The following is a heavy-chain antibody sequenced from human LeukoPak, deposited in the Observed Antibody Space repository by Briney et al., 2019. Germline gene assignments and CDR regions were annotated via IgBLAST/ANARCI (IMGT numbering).Heavy chain of an antibody. CDR1: GGSISSYY. CDR3: ARAPSVVVAATGWFDP. Sequence: SETLSLTCTVSGGSISSYYWSWIRQPPGKGLEWIGYIYYSGSTNYNPSLKSRVTISVDTSKNQFSLRLSSVTAADAAVYYCARAPSVVVAATGWFDPWGQGTLVTVSS. D-gene: IGHD2-15*01. J-gene: IGHJ5*02. V-gene: IGHV4-59*01. CDR2: IYYSGST.